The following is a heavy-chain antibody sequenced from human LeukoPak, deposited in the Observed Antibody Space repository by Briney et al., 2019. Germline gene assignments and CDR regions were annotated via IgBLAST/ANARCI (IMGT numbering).Heavy chain of an antibody. Sequence: GGSLRLSCAAYGLTFSRSWMGWVRQAPGKGLEWVANIKQDGTSKYYVDSVMGRFTISRDNAENSVYLQMNSLSAGDTAVYYCARHGDYCFDLWGPGTRVTVSS. D-gene: IGHD2-21*01. J-gene: IGHJ4*02. CDR3: ARHGDYCFDL. CDR2: IKQDGTSK. V-gene: IGHV3-7*02. CDR1: GLTFSRSW.